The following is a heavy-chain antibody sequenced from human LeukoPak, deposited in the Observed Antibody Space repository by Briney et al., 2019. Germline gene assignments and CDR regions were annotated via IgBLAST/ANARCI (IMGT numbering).Heavy chain of an antibody. J-gene: IGHJ6*02. V-gene: IGHV1-18*01. CDR3: AGNCTGDNCKDNYGMDV. Sequence: ASVKVSCKASGYTFTNYGISWVRQAPGQGLEWMGWISHYNGYTTYAQKFQGRVAMTTDTFTSTVYMELRSLRSDDTAMYYCAGNCTGDNCKDNYGMDVWGQGTTVTVSS. CDR2: ISHYNGYT. CDR1: GYTFTNYG. D-gene: IGHD2-8*02.